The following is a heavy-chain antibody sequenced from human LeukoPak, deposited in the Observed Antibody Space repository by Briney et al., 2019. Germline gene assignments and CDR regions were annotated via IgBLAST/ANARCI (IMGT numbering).Heavy chain of an antibody. V-gene: IGHV1-24*01. D-gene: IGHD2-2*01. CDR2: FDPADGET. Sequence: ASVKPSCTVSGYTLRELSMHWLRQAPGHRLKCMGGFDPADGETIYAQKFQGRVSMTEDTSTDTAYMELSSLRSEDTAVYYCANLLLEIAVGSGVHGRDVWGQGTTVTVSS. CDR3: ANLLLEIAVGSGVHGRDV. CDR1: GYTLRELS. J-gene: IGHJ6*02.